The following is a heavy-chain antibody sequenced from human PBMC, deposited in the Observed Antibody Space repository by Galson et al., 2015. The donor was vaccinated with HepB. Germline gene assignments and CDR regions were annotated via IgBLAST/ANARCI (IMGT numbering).Heavy chain of an antibody. D-gene: IGHD2-8*01. CDR3: ASTGIVLPKGYLQH. Sequence: SVKVSCKASGGTFSSYAISWVRQAPGQGLEWMGGIIPIFGTANYAQKFQGRVTITADESTSTAYMELSSLRSEDTAVYYCASTGIVLPKGYLQHWGQGTLVTVSS. CDR1: GGTFSSYA. J-gene: IGHJ1*01. CDR2: IIPIFGTA. V-gene: IGHV1-69*13.